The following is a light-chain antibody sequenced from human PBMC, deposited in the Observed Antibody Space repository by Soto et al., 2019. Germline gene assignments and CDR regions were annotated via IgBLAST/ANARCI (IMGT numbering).Light chain of an antibody. CDR1: SSDVGGDNY. V-gene: IGLV2-11*01. J-gene: IGLJ2*01. Sequence: QSAPTQPHSVSGSPGQSVTISCTGTSSDVGGDNYVSWYQQHPGKAPKLMIYDVNKRPSGVPDRFSGSKSGNMASLTISGLQAEDEADYYCYSYGGGLTYVVFGGGTKVTVL. CDR2: DVN. CDR3: YSYGGGLTYVV.